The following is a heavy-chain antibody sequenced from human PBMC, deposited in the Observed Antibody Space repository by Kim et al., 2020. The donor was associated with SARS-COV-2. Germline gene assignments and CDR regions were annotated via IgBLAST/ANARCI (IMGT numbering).Heavy chain of an antibody. CDR2: IYYSGST. V-gene: IGHV4-59*01. J-gene: IGHJ4*02. CDR3: ARDRYSGYTYFDY. CDR1: GGSISSYY. Sequence: SETLSLTCTVSGGSISSYYWSWIRQPPGKGLEWIGYIYYSGSTNYNPSLKSRVTISVDTSKNQFSLKLSSVTAADTAVYYCARDRYSGYTYFDYWGQGTLVTVSS. D-gene: IGHD5-12*01.